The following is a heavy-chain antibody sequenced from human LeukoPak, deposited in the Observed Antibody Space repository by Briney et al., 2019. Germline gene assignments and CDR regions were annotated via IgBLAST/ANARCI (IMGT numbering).Heavy chain of an antibody. J-gene: IGHJ5*02. CDR3: ARDRVVVAATGFNWFDP. D-gene: IGHD2-15*01. CDR2: INHSGST. CDR1: GGSFSGYY. V-gene: IGHV4-34*01. Sequence: PSETLSLTCAVYGGSFSGYYWSWIRQPPGKGLEWIGEINHSGSTNYNPSLKSRVTISVDTSKNQFSLKLSSVTAADTAVYYCARDRVVVAATGFNWFDPWGQGTLVTVSS.